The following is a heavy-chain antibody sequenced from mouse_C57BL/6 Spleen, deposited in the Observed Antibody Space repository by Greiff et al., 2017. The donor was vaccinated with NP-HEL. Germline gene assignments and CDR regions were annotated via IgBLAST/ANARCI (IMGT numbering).Heavy chain of an antibody. CDR1: GFTFNTYA. D-gene: IGHD4-1*01. CDR2: IRSKSSNYAT. CDR3: EREGTGTYYFDY. Sequence: EVHLVESGGGLVQPKGSLKLSCAASGFTFNTYAMHWVRQAPGKGLEWVARIRSKSSNYATYYADSVKDRFTISRDASQSMLYLQMNNLKTEDTARYYCEREGTGTYYFDYWGQGTTLTVSS. J-gene: IGHJ2*01. V-gene: IGHV10-3*01.